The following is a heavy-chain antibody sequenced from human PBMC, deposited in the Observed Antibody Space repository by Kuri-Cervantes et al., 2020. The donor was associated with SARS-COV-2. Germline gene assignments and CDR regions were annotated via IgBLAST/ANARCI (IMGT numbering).Heavy chain of an antibody. CDR1: GGTFSSYA. D-gene: IGHD2-15*01. J-gene: IGHJ6*02. Sequence: ASVKVSCKASGGTFSSYAISWARQAPGQGLEWMGWINPNSGGTNYAQKFQGWVTMTRDTSISTAYMELSRLRSDDTAVYYCARAPQGVAATLPYYYYGMDVWGQGTTVTVSS. CDR3: ARAPQGVAATLPYYYYGMDV. V-gene: IGHV1-2*04. CDR2: INPNSGGT.